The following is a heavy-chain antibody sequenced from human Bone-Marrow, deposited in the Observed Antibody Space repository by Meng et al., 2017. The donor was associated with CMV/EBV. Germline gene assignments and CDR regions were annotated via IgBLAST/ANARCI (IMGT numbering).Heavy chain of an antibody. D-gene: IGHD3-10*01. CDR3: ARDSGVIIDRYYYYYGMDV. V-gene: IGHV3-9*01. CDR1: GFTFDDYA. Sequence: SLKISCAASGFTFDDYAMHWVRQAPGKGLEWVSGISWNSGSVGYADSVKGRFTISRDNAKNSLYLQMNSLRAEDTALYYCARDSGVIIDRYYYYYGMDVWGQGTTVTVAS. CDR2: ISWNSGSV. J-gene: IGHJ6*02.